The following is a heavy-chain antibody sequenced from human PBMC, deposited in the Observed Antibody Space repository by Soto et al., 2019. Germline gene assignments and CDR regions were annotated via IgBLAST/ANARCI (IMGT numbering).Heavy chain of an antibody. V-gene: IGHV1-69*13. D-gene: IGHD4-17*01. Sequence: SVKVSCKASGGTFSNYAINWVRQAPGQGLEWMGGIILPFGTANYAQKFQGRVTITADESLTTAYMELSGLRSEDTAVYYCARSQTTVTSYDYWGQGTLVTVSS. CDR3: ARSQTTVTSYDY. J-gene: IGHJ4*02. CDR1: GGTFSNYA. CDR2: IILPFGTA.